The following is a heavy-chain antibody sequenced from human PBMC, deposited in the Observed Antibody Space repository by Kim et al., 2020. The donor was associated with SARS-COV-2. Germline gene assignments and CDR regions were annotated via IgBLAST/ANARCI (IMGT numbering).Heavy chain of an antibody. CDR1: GFTFSSYW. Sequence: GGSLRLSCAASGFTFSSYWMKWVRQAPGKGLEWVANIKQDGSEKYSVESVKGRFTISRANAKDSLYLQMNSLRAEDTAVYYCARRNGGDNDGKFDFCGQGTLVTVSA. V-gene: IGHV3-7*03. CDR2: IKQDGSEK. D-gene: IGHD3-16*01. CDR3: ARRNGGDNDGKFDF. J-gene: IGHJ4*02.